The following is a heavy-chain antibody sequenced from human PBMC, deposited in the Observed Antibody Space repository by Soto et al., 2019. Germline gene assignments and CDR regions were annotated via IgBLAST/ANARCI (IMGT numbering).Heavy chain of an antibody. CDR1: GGSISSGGYS. Sequence: PSETLSLTCAVSGGSISSGGYSWSWIRQPPGKGLEWIGYIYHSGSTYYNPSLKSRVTISVDRSKNQFSLKLSSVTAADTAVYYCPRGSDSSGSEDAFDIWGQGTKVTVSS. J-gene: IGHJ3*02. CDR3: PRGSDSSGSEDAFDI. CDR2: IYHSGST. V-gene: IGHV4-30-2*01. D-gene: IGHD3-22*01.